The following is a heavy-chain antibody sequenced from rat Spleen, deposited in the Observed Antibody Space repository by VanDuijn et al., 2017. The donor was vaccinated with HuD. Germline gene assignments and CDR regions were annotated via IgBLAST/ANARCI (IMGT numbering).Heavy chain of an antibody. CDR1: VFTFSDYT. V-gene: IGHV5-17*01. Sequence: EVQLVESGGGLVQPGRSLKLSCAASVFTFSDYTMAWVRQAPKKGLEWVAAIIYDGTNTYYRDSVKGRFTISRDNAKSTLYLQMDSLRSEDTAIYYCARPTTGIPFNYWGQGVMVTVSS. CDR2: IIYDGTNT. CDR3: ARPTTGIPFNY. J-gene: IGHJ2*01. D-gene: IGHD1-9*01.